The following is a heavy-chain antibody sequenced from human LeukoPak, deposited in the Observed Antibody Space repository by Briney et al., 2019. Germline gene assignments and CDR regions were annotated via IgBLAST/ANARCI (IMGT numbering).Heavy chain of an antibody. D-gene: IGHD3-22*01. V-gene: IGHV3-23*01. CDR1: GFTLSSYA. CDR3: AKDPYDSSGYSYYFDY. CDR2: ISGSGGST. Sequence: GGSLRLSCAASGFTLSSYAMSWVRQAPGKGLGWVSGISGSGGSTYYADSVKGRFTISRDNSKNTLYLQMNSLRAEDTAVYYCAKDPYDSSGYSYYFDYWGQGTLVTVSS. J-gene: IGHJ4*02.